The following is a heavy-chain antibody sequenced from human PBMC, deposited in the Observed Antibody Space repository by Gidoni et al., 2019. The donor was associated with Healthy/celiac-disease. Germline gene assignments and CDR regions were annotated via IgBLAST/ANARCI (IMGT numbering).Heavy chain of an antibody. CDR3: ATDHGGRGGYYPYYYGMDV. CDR1: GYTLTELS. J-gene: IGHJ6*02. CDR2: FDPEDGDT. Sequence: QVQLVQSGAEVKKPGASVKVSCKVSGYTLTELSMHWVRQAPGKGLEWMGGFDPEDGDTIYAQKFQGRVTMTEDTSTDTAYMELSSLRSENTAVYYCATDHGGRGGYYPYYYGMDVWGQGTTVTVSS. D-gene: IGHD2-15*01. V-gene: IGHV1-24*01.